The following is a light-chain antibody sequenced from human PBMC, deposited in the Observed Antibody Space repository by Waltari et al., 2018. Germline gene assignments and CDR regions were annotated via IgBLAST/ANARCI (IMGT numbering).Light chain of an antibody. J-gene: IGLJ1*01. Sequence: QSALTQPPSASGSLGESVTISCTGTSSDVGDYDYVYWFQQHPGKAPKLMIYDVSKRPSGVPDRLSGSKSGNTASLTVSGLQAEDEADYYCSSYAGSNNLVFGSGTKVTVL. CDR2: DVS. V-gene: IGLV2-8*01. CDR3: SSYAGSNNLV. CDR1: SSDVGDYDY.